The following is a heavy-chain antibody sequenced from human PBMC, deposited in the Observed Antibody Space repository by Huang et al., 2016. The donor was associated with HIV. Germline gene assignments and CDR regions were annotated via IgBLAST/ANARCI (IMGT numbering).Heavy chain of an antibody. V-gene: IGHV4-39*02. Sequence: QLRESGPGLVTPSETLSLTCSASGTSMTSSTFYWGWFRPPPGRGLEWIGSVYFLGKTNYNPSLKSRVTRSIDTANKQYSMRLTSVTAADTAVYFCAREVRSVDTDRPDGYYYRGLDVWGQGTTVIVSS. CDR2: VYFLGKT. D-gene: IGHD2-2*03. CDR3: AREVRSVDTDRPDGYYYRGLDV. J-gene: IGHJ6*02. CDR1: GTSMTSSTFY.